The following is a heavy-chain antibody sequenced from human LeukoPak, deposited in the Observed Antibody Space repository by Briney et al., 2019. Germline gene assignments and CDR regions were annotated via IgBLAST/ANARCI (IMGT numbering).Heavy chain of an antibody. J-gene: IGHJ4*02. D-gene: IGHD6-13*01. CDR3: ATRTRIAAAGTSGY. CDR2: IYHSGST. Sequence: SGTLSLTCAVSGGSISSSNWWSWVRQPPGQGLEWIGEIYHSGSTNYNPSLKSRVTISVDKSKNQFSLKLSSVTAADTAVYYCATRTRIAAAGTSGYWGQGTLVTVSS. V-gene: IGHV4-4*02. CDR1: GGSISSSNW.